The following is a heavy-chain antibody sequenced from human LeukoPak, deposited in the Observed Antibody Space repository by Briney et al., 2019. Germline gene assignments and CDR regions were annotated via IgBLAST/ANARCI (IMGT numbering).Heavy chain of an antibody. CDR3: ARDYIYGLGTLGY. CDR1: GGSISSGGYY. V-gene: IGHV4-30-2*01. CDR2: IYHSGST. Sequence: SQTLSLTCTVSGGSISSGGYYWSWIRQPPGKGLEWIGYIYHSGSTYYNPSLKSRVTISVDRSKNQFSLKLSSVTAADTAVYYCARDYIYGLGTLGYWGQGTLVTVSS. D-gene: IGHD3-10*01. J-gene: IGHJ4*02.